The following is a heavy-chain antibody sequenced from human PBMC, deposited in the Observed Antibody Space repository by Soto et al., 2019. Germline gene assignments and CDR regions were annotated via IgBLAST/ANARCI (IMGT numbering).Heavy chain of an antibody. CDR1: GFTFSSYE. V-gene: IGHV3-48*03. J-gene: IGHJ5*02. D-gene: IGHD5-12*01. CDR2: ISSSGSTI. Sequence: HPGGSLRLSCAASGFTFSSYEMNWVRQAPGKGLEWVSYISSSGSTIYYADSVKGRFTISRDNAKNSLYLQMNSLRAEDTAVYYCARWIEPVAAWGQGTLVTVSS. CDR3: ARWIEPVAA.